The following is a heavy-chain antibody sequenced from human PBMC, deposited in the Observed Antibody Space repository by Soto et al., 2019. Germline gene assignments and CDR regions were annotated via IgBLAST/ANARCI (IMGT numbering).Heavy chain of an antibody. D-gene: IGHD2-15*01. CDR3: AHGRGYLGYDY. Sequence: QITLKETGPTLVNPTQTLTLTCTFSGFSLTTYGVGVGWIRQPPGKALEWLEFIYWDDDKRYSPSLKSRRTITKDHPTNQVAPRMTNMAPVSTATYYSAHGRGYLGYDYCSKGNLVTVSS. V-gene: IGHV2-5*02. CDR1: GFSLTTYGVG. J-gene: IGHJ4*02. CDR2: IYWDDDK.